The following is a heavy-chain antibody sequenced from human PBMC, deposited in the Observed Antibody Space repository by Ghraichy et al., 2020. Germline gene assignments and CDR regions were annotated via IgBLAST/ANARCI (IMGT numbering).Heavy chain of an antibody. Sequence: GGSLRLSCAASGFSFISNWMHWVRQAPGKGLVWVSRINSDGSTSYADSVKGRFTISRDNAKNTLFLQMNSLRAEDTAVYYCARDWYYTMDFWGQGTTVTVSS. V-gene: IGHV3-74*01. CDR2: INSDGST. J-gene: IGHJ6*02. CDR3: ARDWYYTMDF. CDR1: GFSFISNW.